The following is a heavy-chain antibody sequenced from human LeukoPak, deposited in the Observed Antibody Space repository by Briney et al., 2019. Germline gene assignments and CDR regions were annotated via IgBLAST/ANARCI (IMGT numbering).Heavy chain of an antibody. CDR3: ARVGYGINSVGNWFDP. V-gene: IGHV4-34*01. D-gene: IGHD4-23*01. J-gene: IGHJ5*02. CDR1: GGSFSGYY. CDR2: INHSGST. Sequence: PSETLSLTCAVYGGSFSGYYWSWIRQPPGKGLEWIGEINHSGSTNYNPSLKSRVTISVDTSKNQFSLKLSSVTAAGTAVYYCARVGYGINSVGNWFDPWGQGTLVTVSS.